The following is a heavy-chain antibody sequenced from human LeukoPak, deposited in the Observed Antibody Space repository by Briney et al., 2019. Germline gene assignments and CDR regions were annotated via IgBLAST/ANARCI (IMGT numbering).Heavy chain of an antibody. D-gene: IGHD3-3*01. CDR3: ARTYYDFWSGYYPKLDY. V-gene: IGHV4-39*01. Sequence: PSETLSLTCTVSGGSISSSSYYWGWIRQPPGKGLEWIGSIYYSGSTYYNPSLKSRVTISVDTSKNQFSLKLSSVTAADTAVYYCARTYYDFWSGYYPKLDYWGQGTLVTVSS. J-gene: IGHJ4*02. CDR2: IYYSGST. CDR1: GGSISSSSYY.